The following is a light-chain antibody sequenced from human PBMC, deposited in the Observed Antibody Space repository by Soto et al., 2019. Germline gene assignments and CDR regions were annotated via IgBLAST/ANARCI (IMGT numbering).Light chain of an antibody. CDR3: AAWDDSLNAYV. V-gene: IGLV1-36*01. CDR2: YDD. Sequence: QSLLTEPPSVSEAPSQGFTISCSGSSSNIVNNAVSLYQQLPGQPPKLLIYYDDLLPSGVSDRFSASKYGTSASLAISGLQSEEEADYYCAAWDDSLNAYVFGTGTKATVL. J-gene: IGLJ1*01. CDR1: SSNIVNNA.